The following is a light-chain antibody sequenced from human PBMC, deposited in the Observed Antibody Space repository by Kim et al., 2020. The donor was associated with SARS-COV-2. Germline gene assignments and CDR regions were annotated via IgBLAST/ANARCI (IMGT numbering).Light chain of an antibody. J-gene: IGLJ1*01. CDR1: KLGDKY. V-gene: IGLV3-1*01. CDR2: QDS. CDR3: QAWDSSTYV. Sequence: VSPGQTASITCSGDKLGDKYACWYQQKPGQSPVLVIYQDSKRPSGIPERFSGSNSGNTATLTISGTQAMDEADYFCQAWDSSTYVFGTGTQLTVL.